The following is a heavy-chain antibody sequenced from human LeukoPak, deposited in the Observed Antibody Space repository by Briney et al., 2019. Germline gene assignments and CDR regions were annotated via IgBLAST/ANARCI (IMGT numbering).Heavy chain of an antibody. CDR2: IKSKTDGGTT. V-gene: IGHV3-15*01. D-gene: IGHD3-22*01. J-gene: IGHJ4*02. CDR3: TRGPHYHDTTGFYYGFFM. Sequence: PGGSLRLSCAASGFTFSDSWMTWVRQIPGKGLEWVGRIKSKTDGGTTDYAAPVKGRFTISRDDSKNTLSLQMNSLQSEDTAVYYCTRGPHYHDTTGFYYGFFMWGQGTLVTDSS. CDR1: GFTFSDSW.